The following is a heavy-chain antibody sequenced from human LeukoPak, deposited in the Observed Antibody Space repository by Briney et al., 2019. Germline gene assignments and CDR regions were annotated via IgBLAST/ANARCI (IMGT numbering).Heavy chain of an antibody. Sequence: PETLSLTCSVSGGSISGYYWTWIRQPAGKGLEWIGRVYTSGSTHYNPSLKTRLTMSVDTSKNQFSLKLSSVTAADTAVYYCARLITGTTTAFDIWGQGTMVTVSS. CDR1: GGSISGYY. CDR2: VYTSGST. D-gene: IGHD1-7*01. V-gene: IGHV4-4*07. J-gene: IGHJ3*02. CDR3: ARLITGTTTAFDI.